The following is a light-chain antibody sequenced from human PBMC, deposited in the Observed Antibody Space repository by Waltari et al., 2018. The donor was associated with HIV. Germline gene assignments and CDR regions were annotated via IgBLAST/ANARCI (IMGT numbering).Light chain of an antibody. CDR2: KDD. CDR1: SSNIGSQT. J-gene: IGLJ2*01. CDR3: ATWDDSLSVVI. V-gene: IGLV1-47*01. Sequence: QSVLTQPPSVSGTLGQRVTMSCSGSSSNIGSQTVYWYQQFPRKAPKLLIFKDDQRPAGFPARFSGLKSVTSASLAVSGLRSEDEADYYCATWDDSLSVVIFGGGTNLTVL.